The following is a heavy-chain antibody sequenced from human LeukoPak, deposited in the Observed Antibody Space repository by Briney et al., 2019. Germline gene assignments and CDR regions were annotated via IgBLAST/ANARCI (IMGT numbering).Heavy chain of an antibody. CDR3: GRDVAETGSH. J-gene: IGHJ4*02. D-gene: IGHD3-10*01. Sequence: GGSVRDSCVASRFIFSSYWLHWVRQAPGKGLVWVARINEHGSTTNYADSVRDRFTISRDNAKNTLYLPMNSLRAEDSAVYYCGRDVAETGSHWGEGTLVTVSS. CDR1: RFIFSSYW. CDR2: INEHGSTT. V-gene: IGHV3-74*01.